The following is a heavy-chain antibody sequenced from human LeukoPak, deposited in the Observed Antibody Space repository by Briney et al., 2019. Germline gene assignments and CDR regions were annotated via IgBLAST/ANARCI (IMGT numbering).Heavy chain of an antibody. V-gene: IGHV1-18*04. CDR2: VSGYRGNT. D-gene: IGHD3-9*01. CDR1: GYTFSSYG. J-gene: IGHJ4*02. Sequence: ASVKVSCKTSGYTFSSYGINWVRQAPGEGLEWMGWVSGYRGNTHYAQKFQGRVSMATGASTSTAYMEMKNLTFDDTAVYYCARAIYGLTGFDYWGQGTLITVSS. CDR3: ARAIYGLTGFDY.